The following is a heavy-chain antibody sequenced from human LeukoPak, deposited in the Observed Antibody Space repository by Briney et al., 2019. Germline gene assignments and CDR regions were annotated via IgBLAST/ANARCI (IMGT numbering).Heavy chain of an antibody. CDR1: GFSFSTYW. J-gene: IGHJ3*02. D-gene: IGHD3-10*01. Sequence: GRSLRLSCAASGFSFSTYWMHWVRQGPGNGLVWVSRIITDGSSTSYADSGKGRFTISRDNAKNTVYMQMRSLRAEDTAVYYCVRDPHGSGSSNSPHDAFDIWGHGTMVTVSS. CDR3: VRDPHGSGSSNSPHDAFDI. V-gene: IGHV3-74*01. CDR2: IITDGSST.